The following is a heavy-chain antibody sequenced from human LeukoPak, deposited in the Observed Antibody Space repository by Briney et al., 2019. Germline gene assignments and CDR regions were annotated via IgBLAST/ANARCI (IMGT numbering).Heavy chain of an antibody. Sequence: PGGSLRLSCAASGFTFSSYWMSWVRQAPGKGLEWEANIKQDGSEKYYVDSVKGRFTISRDNAKNSLYLQMNSLRAEDTAVYYCARANWGYYYYYYMDVWGKGTTVTVSS. CDR1: GFTFSSYW. V-gene: IGHV3-7*04. CDR2: IKQDGSEK. CDR3: ARANWGYYYYYYMDV. J-gene: IGHJ6*03. D-gene: IGHD7-27*01.